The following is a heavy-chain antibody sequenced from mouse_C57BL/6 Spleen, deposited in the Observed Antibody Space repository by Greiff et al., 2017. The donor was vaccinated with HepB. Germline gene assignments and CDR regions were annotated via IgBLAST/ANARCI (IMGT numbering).Heavy chain of an antibody. CDR1: GYAFSSSW. CDR2: IYPGDGDT. D-gene: IGHD2-3*01. J-gene: IGHJ4*01. V-gene: IGHV1-82*01. Sequence: VQRVESGPELVKPGASVKISCKASGYAFSSSWMNWVKQRPGKGLEWIGRIYPGDGDTNYNGKFKGKATLTADKSSSTAYMQLSSLTSEDSAVYFCARSDDGYYHYAMDYWGQGTSVTVSS. CDR3: ARSDDGYYHYAMDY.